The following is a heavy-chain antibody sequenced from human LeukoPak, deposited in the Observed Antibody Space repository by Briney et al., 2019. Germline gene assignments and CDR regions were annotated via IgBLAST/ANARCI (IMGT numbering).Heavy chain of an antibody. CDR3: AREGKWLQLRYFDY. J-gene: IGHJ4*02. CDR2: ISYDGSNK. CDR1: GFTFSSYA. V-gene: IGHV3-30*14. Sequence: GGSLRLSCAASGFTFSSYAMHWVRQAPGRGLEWVAGISYDGSNKYYADSVKGRFTISRDTSNNTLYLQMNSLRADDTAVYYCAREGKWLQLRYFDYWGQGTLVTVSS. D-gene: IGHD5-24*01.